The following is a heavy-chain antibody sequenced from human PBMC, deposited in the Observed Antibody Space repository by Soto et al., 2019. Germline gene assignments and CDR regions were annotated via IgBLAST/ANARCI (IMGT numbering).Heavy chain of an antibody. CDR1: GGSFSNYY. J-gene: IGHJ6*02. CDR3: ARARLRFLEWSYSAKGRFQYNGMDV. CDR2: INHSGRA. V-gene: IGHV4-34*01. D-gene: IGHD3-3*01. Sequence: QVQLQQWGAGLLKPSETLSLTCAVYGGSFSNYYWTWIRQPPGKGLEWIGEINHSGRANYNPSLKSRVTISEDTSKNQFSLKLSSVTAADAAVYYCARARLRFLEWSYSAKGRFQYNGMDVWGQGTTVTVSS.